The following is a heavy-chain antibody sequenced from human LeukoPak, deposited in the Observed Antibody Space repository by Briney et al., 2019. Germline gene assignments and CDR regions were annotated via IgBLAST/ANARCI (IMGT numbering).Heavy chain of an antibody. CDR2: IYYSGST. CDR1: GGSVSSGSYY. CDR3: ARARTYYDILTGYDY. D-gene: IGHD3-9*01. V-gene: IGHV4-61*01. Sequence: SETLSLTCTVSGGSVSSGSYYWSWLRQPPGKGLEWIGYIYYSGSTNYNPSLKSRVTISVDTSKNQFSLKLSSVTAADTAVYYCARARTYYDILTGYDYWGQGTTVTVSS. J-gene: IGHJ4*03.